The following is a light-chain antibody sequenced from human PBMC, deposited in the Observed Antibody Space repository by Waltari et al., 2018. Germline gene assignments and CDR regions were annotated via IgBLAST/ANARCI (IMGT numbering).Light chain of an antibody. Sequence: IVLTQSTGTLSWSPGGRPTLSCRASQNIGNYLAWYQQKPGQAPRLLIYGASSRAAGIPDRFSGSGSWADFSLTISRLEPEDFAVYYCQHHVRLPATFGQGTKV. V-gene: IGKV3-20*01. J-gene: IGKJ1*01. CDR1: QNIGNY. CDR3: QHHVRLPAT. CDR2: GAS.